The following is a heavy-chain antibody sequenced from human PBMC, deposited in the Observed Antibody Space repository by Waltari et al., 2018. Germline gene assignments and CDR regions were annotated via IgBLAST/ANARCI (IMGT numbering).Heavy chain of an antibody. D-gene: IGHD7-27*01. J-gene: IGHJ4*02. V-gene: IGHV1-69*01. CDR2: IIPIFGTT. CDR1: GGTFSRNV. CDR3: ASRSTGDRDY. Sequence: QVQLEQSGAEVKKPGSSVKVSCKASGGTFSRNVVSWVRQARGHGLEWMGGIIPIFGTTNYAQKFQDRVTISAAAATNTGYMELNGLRSEDTGVYFCASRSTGDRDYWGQGTLVTVSS.